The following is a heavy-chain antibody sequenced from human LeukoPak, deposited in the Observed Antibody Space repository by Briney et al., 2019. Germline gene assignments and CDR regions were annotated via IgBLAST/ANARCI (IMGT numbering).Heavy chain of an antibody. D-gene: IGHD5-12*01. J-gene: IGHJ6*02. CDR3: ASKAVDIVATILDYYYGMDV. CDR2: IIPILGIA. CDR1: GGTFSSYA. V-gene: IGHV1-69*04. Sequence: SVKVSCKASGGTFSSYAISWVRQAPGQGLEWMGRIIPILGIANYAQKFQGRVTIPADKSKSTAYMELSSLRSEDSAVYYCASKAVDIVATILDYYYGMDVWGQGTTVTVSS.